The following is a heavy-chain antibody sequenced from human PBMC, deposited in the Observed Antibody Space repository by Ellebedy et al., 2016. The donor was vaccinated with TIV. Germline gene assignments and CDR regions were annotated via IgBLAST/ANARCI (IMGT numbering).Heavy chain of an antibody. V-gene: IGHV3-23*01. Sequence: GGSLRLSXAASGFTFSSYAMSWVRQAPGKGLEWVSAISGSGGSTYYADSVKGRFTISRDNSKNTLYLQMNSLRAEDTAVYYCAKLVAVAGGHFDYWGQGTLVTVSS. CDR2: ISGSGGST. CDR1: GFTFSSYA. D-gene: IGHD6-19*01. J-gene: IGHJ4*02. CDR3: AKLVAVAGGHFDY.